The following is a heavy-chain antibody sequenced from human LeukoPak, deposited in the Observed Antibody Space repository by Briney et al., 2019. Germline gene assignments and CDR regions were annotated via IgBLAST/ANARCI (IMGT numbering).Heavy chain of an antibody. D-gene: IGHD3-3*01. CDR3: ANGDLEGKVCGYYNYYYYYMDV. CDR2: IIPIFGTA. Sequence: VASVKVSCKASVGTLSSYAISWVRQAPGQGLEWMGGIIPIFGTANYAQKFPGRVTSTTYECTGTAYMELSSLRSEDTAVYYYANGDLEGKVCGYYNYYYYYMDVWGKGTTVTVS. CDR1: VGTLSSYA. J-gene: IGHJ6*03. V-gene: IGHV1-69*05.